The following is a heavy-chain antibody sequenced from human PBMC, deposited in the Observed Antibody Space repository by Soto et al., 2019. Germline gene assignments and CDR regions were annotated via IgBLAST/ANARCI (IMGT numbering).Heavy chain of an antibody. CDR1: GGSISSSSYY. J-gene: IGHJ5*02. D-gene: IGHD3-10*01. V-gene: IGHV4-39*01. CDR2: IYYSGST. CDR3: AKPRNTKVLGAVARVDP. Sequence: SETLSLTCTVSGGSISSSSYYWGWIRQPPGKGLEWIGSIYYSGSTYYNPSLKSRVTISVDTSKNPFSLKLSSVTAADTAVYYCAKPRNTKVLGAVARVDPWGRGTLVTVSS.